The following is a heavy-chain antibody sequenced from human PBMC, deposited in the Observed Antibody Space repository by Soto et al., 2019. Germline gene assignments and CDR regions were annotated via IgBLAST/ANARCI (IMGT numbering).Heavy chain of an antibody. CDR1: GFTFNVYG. V-gene: IGHV1-69*06. J-gene: IGHJ6*02. CDR2: LIPIYDAP. Sequence: SVKVTCKTSGFTFNVYGIHWVRQAPGQGLEWVGGLIPIYDAPYYAQKFQDRVTITADKSTTTVHLELSSLRSEDTAVYFCARVRDPHLDHYGLDVWGQGTTVTVSS. CDR3: ARVRDPHLDHYGLDV.